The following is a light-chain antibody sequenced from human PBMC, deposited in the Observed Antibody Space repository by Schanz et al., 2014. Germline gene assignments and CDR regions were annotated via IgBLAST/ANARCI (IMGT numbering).Light chain of an antibody. CDR2: GNS. J-gene: IGLJ2*01. CDR1: SSNIGAGYD. V-gene: IGLV1-40*01. CDR3: GTWDTSLSAGV. Sequence: QSVLNQPPSVSGAPGQRVTISCTGSSSNIGAGYDVHWYQQLPGTAPKLLIYGNSNRPSGIPDRFSGSKSGTSATLGITGLQTGDEADYYCGTWDTSLSAGVFGGGTKLTVL.